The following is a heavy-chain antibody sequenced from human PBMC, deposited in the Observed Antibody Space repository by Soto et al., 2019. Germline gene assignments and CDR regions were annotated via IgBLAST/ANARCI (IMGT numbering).Heavy chain of an antibody. Sequence: GGSLRLSCAASGFTFSRYWMSWVRQAPGKGLQWVANIKEDGSDKYYVDSVKGRFTISRDNSKTSVYLQMNSLRAEDTAMYYCAKDTYYYDSSGYYVLAYWGQGALVTVSS. D-gene: IGHD3-22*01. CDR3: AKDTYYYDSSGYYVLAY. CDR1: GFTFSRYW. CDR2: IKEDGSDK. V-gene: IGHV3-7*01. J-gene: IGHJ4*02.